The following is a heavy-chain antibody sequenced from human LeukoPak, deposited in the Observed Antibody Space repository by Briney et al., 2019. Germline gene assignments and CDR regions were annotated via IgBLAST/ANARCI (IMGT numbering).Heavy chain of an antibody. V-gene: IGHV1-18*01. Sequence: GASVKVSCKASGYTFTSHGITWVRQAPGQGLEWVGWINAYNGHTNNVQNLQGRATMTTDTSTSTAYMELRSLRSDDTAVYYCARGEYNYFDYWGQGTLVTVSS. J-gene: IGHJ4*02. CDR1: GYTFTSHG. CDR2: INAYNGHT. CDR3: ARGEYNYFDY. D-gene: IGHD2/OR15-2a*01.